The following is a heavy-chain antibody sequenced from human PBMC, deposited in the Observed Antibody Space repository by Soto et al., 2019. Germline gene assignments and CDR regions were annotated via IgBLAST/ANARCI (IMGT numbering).Heavy chain of an antibody. Sequence: EVQLVESGGGLVQPGGSLRLSCAASGFTVSSSYMNWVRQAPGKGLEWVSVIYSGAGSTYYAAAVKGRFTISXXXPKXXXXXXXNSLRVEDTAVYYCARASGGTFFDYWGQGTLVSVSS. V-gene: IGHV3-66*01. CDR3: ARASGGTFFDY. D-gene: IGHD1-26*01. J-gene: IGHJ4*02. CDR1: GFTVSSSY. CDR2: IYSGAGST.